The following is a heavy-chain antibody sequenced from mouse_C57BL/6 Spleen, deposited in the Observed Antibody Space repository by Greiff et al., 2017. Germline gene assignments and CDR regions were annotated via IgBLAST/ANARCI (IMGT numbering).Heavy chain of an antibody. J-gene: IGHJ1*03. CDR1: GYTFTSYW. Sequence: QVQLQQPGAELVKPGASVKLSCKASGYTFTSYWMQWVKQRPGQGLEWIGEIDPSDSYTNYNQKFKGKATLTVDTSSSSAYMQLSSLTSEDSAVYYGAKRGDDYDEAPYWYFGVWGTGTTVTVSS. CDR2: IDPSDSYT. V-gene: IGHV1-50*01. CDR3: AKRGDDYDEAPYWYFGV. D-gene: IGHD2-4*01.